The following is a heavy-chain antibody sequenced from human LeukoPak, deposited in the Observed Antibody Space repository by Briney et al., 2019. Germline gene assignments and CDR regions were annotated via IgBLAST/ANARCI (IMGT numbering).Heavy chain of an antibody. D-gene: IGHD6-19*01. V-gene: IGHV4-34*01. CDR1: GGSFSGYY. CDR3: ARRGGAVAAYFDY. Sequence: PSETLSLTCAVYGGSFSGYYWSWIRQPPGKGLEWIGEINHSGSTNYNPSLKSRVTISVDTSKNPFSLKLSSVTAADTAVYYCARRGGAVAAYFDYWGQGTLVTVSS. CDR2: INHSGST. J-gene: IGHJ4*02.